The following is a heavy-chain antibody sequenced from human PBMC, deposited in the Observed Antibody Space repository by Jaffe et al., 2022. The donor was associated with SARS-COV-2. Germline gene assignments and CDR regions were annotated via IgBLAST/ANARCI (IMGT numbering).Heavy chain of an antibody. CDR2: ISWNSGKK. Sequence: EVQLVESGGGLVQPGRSLRLSCAASGFTFDDYAMQWVRQTPGKGLEWVSGISWNSGKKGYADSVKGRFTISRDNAKNSLYLQMNSLRPDDTALYYCAKDISGSYQEPLDFWGQGTLVTVSS. CDR1: GFTFDDYA. D-gene: IGHD3-16*02. V-gene: IGHV3-9*01. J-gene: IGHJ4*02. CDR3: AKDISGSYQEPLDF.